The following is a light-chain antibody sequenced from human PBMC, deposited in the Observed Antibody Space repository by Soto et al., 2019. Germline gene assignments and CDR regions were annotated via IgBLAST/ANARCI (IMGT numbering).Light chain of an antibody. Sequence: EIVLTQSPGTLSLSPGERATLSCRASQSVSSSYLAWYQQKPGQAPRLLIYGASSSATGIPDRFSGSGSGTDFTLTISSLEPEDFAVYYCQQYGSSPYTFGQGTKLEIK. CDR1: QSVSSSY. CDR2: GAS. J-gene: IGKJ2*01. CDR3: QQYGSSPYT. V-gene: IGKV3-20*01.